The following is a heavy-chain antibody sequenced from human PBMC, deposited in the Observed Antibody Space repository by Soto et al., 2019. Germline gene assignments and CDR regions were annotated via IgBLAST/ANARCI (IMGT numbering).Heavy chain of an antibody. CDR3: ARGFSSYSDF. V-gene: IGHV1-8*01. J-gene: IGHJ4*02. CDR2: MNPNTGNT. CDR1: GYTFTDYD. D-gene: IGHD3-10*01. Sequence: GASVKVSCKAYGYTFTDYDINWVRQAAGQAPEWMGWMNPNTGNTAYAQKFQGRLTLTRDTSMATAYMDLSRLTSEDMAVYYCARGFSSYSDFWAEGTLVTVSS.